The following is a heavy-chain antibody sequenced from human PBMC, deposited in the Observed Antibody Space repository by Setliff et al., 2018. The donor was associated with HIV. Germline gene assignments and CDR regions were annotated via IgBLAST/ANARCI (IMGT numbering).Heavy chain of an antibody. V-gene: IGHV4-61*09. D-gene: IGHD3-22*01. J-gene: IGHJ5*02. CDR2: IYTSGST. CDR3: ARHAVPHYYDSSGPS. Sequence: SETLSLTCSVSGGSISSGSYYWSWIRQPAGKGLEWIGHIYTSGSTNYNPSLKSRFTISVDTSKNQFSLKLSSVTAADTAVYYCARHAVPHYYDSSGPSWGPGTLVTVSS. CDR1: GGSISSGSYY.